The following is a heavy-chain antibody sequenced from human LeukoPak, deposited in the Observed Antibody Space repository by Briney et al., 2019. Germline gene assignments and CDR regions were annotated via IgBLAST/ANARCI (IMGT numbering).Heavy chain of an antibody. CDR1: GSSISSSDYY. V-gene: IGHV4-30-4*01. CDR3: ASIVVVAAAIDY. D-gene: IGHD2-2*01. CDR2: IYHSGNT. Sequence: SETLSLTCTVSGSSISSSDYYWSWIRQPPGKGLEWIGYIYHSGNTYYNPSLKSRVSISVDTSKNQFSLKLNSVTAADTAVYYCASIVVVAAAIDYWGQGTLVTVSS. J-gene: IGHJ4*02.